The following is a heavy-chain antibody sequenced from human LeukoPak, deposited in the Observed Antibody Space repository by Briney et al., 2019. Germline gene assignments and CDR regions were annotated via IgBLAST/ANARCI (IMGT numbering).Heavy chain of an antibody. D-gene: IGHD2-21*02. Sequence: GESLKISCKGSGYSFTNYWIGWVRQMPGKGLEWMGIIYPGDSDTRYSPSFQGQVTFSADKSINTAYLQWSSLKASDTAMYYCARRADAYCGGDCLYHMDVWGQGTSVTVSS. CDR3: ARRADAYCGGDCLYHMDV. J-gene: IGHJ6*02. CDR1: GYSFTNYW. CDR2: IYPGDSDT. V-gene: IGHV5-51*01.